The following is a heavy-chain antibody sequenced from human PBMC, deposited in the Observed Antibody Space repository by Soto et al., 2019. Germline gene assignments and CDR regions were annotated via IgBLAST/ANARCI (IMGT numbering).Heavy chain of an antibody. CDR3: ARDKSITMVPDY. D-gene: IGHD3-10*01. J-gene: IGHJ4*02. CDR2: INIDGTGT. Sequence: GGSLRLSCAASGFTFSSYWMHWVRQDPGKGPVWVSHINIDGTGTTYADSVKGRFTVSRDNAKNTLYLQMNSLRAEDTAVYYCARDKSITMVPDYWGQGTLVTVSS. CDR1: GFTFSSYW. V-gene: IGHV3-74*01.